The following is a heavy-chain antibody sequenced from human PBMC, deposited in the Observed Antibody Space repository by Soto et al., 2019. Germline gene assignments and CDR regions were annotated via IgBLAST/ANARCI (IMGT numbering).Heavy chain of an antibody. CDR2: ISSSSSYI. D-gene: IGHD3-10*01. CDR3: ARDLGYYGSGTHYFDY. V-gene: IGHV3-21*01. Sequence: EVQLVESGGGLVKPGGSLRLSCAASGFTFSSYSMNWVRQAPGKGLEWVSSISSSSSYIYYADSVKGRFTISRDNAKNSLYLQMNSLRAEDTAVYYCARDLGYYGSGTHYFDYWGQGTLVTVSS. CDR1: GFTFSSYS. J-gene: IGHJ4*02.